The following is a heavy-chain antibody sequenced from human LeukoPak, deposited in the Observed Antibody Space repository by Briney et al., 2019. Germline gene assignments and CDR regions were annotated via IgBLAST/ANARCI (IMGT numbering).Heavy chain of an antibody. CDR3: ARGAQNRWKGWFDP. D-gene: IGHD1-1*01. V-gene: IGHV4-30-2*01. J-gene: IGHJ5*02. CDR1: GGSISSGGYS. CDR2: IYHSGST. Sequence: SETLSLTCAVSGGSISSGGYSWSWIRQPPGKGLEWLGYIYHSGSTYYNPSLKSRVTISVDRSKNQFSLKLSSVTAADTAVYYCARGAQNRWKGWFDPWGQGTLVTVSS.